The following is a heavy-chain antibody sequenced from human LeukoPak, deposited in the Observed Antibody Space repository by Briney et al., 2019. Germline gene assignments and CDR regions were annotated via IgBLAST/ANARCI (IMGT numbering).Heavy chain of an antibody. CDR1: GYTFTSYG. J-gene: IGHJ6*02. V-gene: IGHV1-18*01. D-gene: IGHD6-13*01. CDR2: ISAYNGNT. CDR3: ARGEQLVRNYYGMDV. Sequence: ASVKVSYKASGYTFTSYGISWVRQAPGQGLEWMGWISAYNGNTNYAQKLQGRVTMTTDTSTSTAYMELRSLRSDDTAVYYCARGEQLVRNYYGMDVWGQGTTVTVSS.